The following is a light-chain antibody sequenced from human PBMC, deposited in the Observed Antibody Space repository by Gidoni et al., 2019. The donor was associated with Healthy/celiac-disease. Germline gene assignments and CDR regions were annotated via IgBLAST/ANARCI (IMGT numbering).Light chain of an antibody. V-gene: IGLV1-40*01. Sequence: QSVLTQPPSVSGAPGQRVTISFPGSSSNIGAGYDVHWYQQLPGTALKLLLYVNSNRPSGVPDRFSGSKSVTSASLAITGRQAEDEADYYCQSYDSSLSGWVFGRGTKLSVL. CDR1: SSNIGAGYD. CDR3: QSYDSSLSGWV. J-gene: IGLJ3*02. CDR2: VNS.